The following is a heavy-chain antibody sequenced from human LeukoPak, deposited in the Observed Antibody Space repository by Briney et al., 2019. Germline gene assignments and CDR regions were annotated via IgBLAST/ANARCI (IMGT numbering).Heavy chain of an antibody. Sequence: ASVKVSCKASGGTFSSYAISWVRQAPGQGLEWMGWISAYNGNTNYAQKLQGRVTMTTDTSTSTAYMELRSLRSDDTAVYYCARDLGYYYDSPADYWGQGTLVTVSS. J-gene: IGHJ4*02. D-gene: IGHD3-22*01. CDR2: ISAYNGNT. CDR1: GGTFSSYA. V-gene: IGHV1-18*01. CDR3: ARDLGYYYDSPADY.